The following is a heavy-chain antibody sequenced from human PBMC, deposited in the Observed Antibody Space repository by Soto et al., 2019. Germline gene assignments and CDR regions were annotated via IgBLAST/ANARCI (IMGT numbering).Heavy chain of an antibody. Sequence: QVQLVQSGAEVKKPGASVKVSCKASGYTFTSYDINWVRQATGQGLEWMGWMNPNSGNTGYAQKFXGXVXMXXNTSISTAYMELSSLRSEDTAVYYCAREQVGWFDPWGQGTLVTVSS. CDR1: GYTFTSYD. D-gene: IGHD6-6*01. J-gene: IGHJ5*02. CDR3: AREQVGWFDP. V-gene: IGHV1-8*01. CDR2: MNPNSGNT.